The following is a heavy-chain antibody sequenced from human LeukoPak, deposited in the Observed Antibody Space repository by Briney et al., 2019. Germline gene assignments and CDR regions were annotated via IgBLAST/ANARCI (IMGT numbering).Heavy chain of an antibody. J-gene: IGHJ6*02. CDR3: ARIRLMTTVLGYYYYGMDV. D-gene: IGHD4-11*01. CDR2: INHGGST. CDR1: GGSFSGYS. V-gene: IGHV4-34*01. Sequence: TPSETLSLTCAVYGGSFSGYSWSCIRQPPGKGLEWIGEINHGGSTNYNPSLKSRVTISVDTSKNQFSLKLSSVTAADTAVYYCARIRLMTTVLGYYYYGMDVWGQGTTVTVSS.